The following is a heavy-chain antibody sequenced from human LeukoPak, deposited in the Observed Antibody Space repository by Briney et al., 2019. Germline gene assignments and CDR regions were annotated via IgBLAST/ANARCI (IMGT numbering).Heavy chain of an antibody. CDR2: IKKDGSEK. CDR3: ARPGLYCSGGICYPLES. D-gene: IGHD2-15*01. J-gene: IGHJ4*02. V-gene: IGHV3-7*01. CDR1: GFTFSSYW. Sequence: GGSLRLSCAASGFTFSSYWMSWVRQAPGKGLEWVANIKKDGSEKYYVDSVKGRFTIFRDNAKNSLYLQMNSLRVENTAVYYCARPGLYCSGGICYPLESWGQGTLVTVSS.